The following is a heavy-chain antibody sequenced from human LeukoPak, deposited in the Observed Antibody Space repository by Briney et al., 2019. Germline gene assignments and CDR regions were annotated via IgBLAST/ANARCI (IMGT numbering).Heavy chain of an antibody. CDR2: IYTSGST. D-gene: IGHD1-26*01. Sequence: PSETLSLTCTVSGGSISSGSYYWSWIRQPAGKGLEWIGRIYTSGSTNYNPSLKSRVTISVDTSKNQFSLKLSSVTAADTAVYYCARPPRGSHDAFDIWGQGTMVTVSS. CDR1: GGSISSGSYY. V-gene: IGHV4-61*02. CDR3: ARPPRGSHDAFDI. J-gene: IGHJ3*02.